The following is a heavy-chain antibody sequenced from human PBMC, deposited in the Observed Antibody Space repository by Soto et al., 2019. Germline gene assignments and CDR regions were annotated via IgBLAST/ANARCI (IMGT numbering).Heavy chain of an antibody. CDR1: GFSIRSGYY. V-gene: IGHV4-38-2*02. D-gene: IGHD1-26*01. CDR3: ARDWYRDVYTGGHFDY. CDR2: MYYSGTT. J-gene: IGHJ4*02. Sequence: KPSETLSLTCAVSGFSIRSGYYWGWIRQPPGKGLEWIASMYYSGTTYYNPSLKSRVGISVDTSKNQLSLQLRAVTAADTAVYYCARDWYRDVYTGGHFDYWGQGALVTVSS.